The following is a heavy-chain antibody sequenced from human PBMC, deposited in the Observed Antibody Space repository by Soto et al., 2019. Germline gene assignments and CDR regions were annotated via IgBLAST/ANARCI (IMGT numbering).Heavy chain of an antibody. Sequence: ASVKVSCKASGYSFFSYYIHWVRQAPGQGLEWMGRFLASGGNTDYAQRFRGRISMTRDTSTTNTVSLELTSLTSDDTAVYYCARGGATLFGVIDSWGQGTRAPVSS. J-gene: IGHJ4*02. CDR1: GYSFFSYY. V-gene: IGHV1-46*01. CDR3: ARGGATLFGVIDS. D-gene: IGHD3-3*01. CDR2: FLASGGNT.